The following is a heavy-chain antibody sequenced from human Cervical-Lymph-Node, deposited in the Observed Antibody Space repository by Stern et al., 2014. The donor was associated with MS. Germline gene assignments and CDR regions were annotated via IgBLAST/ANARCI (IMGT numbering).Heavy chain of an antibody. J-gene: IGHJ4*02. D-gene: IGHD6-19*01. CDR1: GFLVSTNY. CDR3: AKGLPYSSGWYSFDY. CDR2: IYSGGNT. Sequence: EVQLVESGGGLIQPGGSLGLSCAASGFLVSTNYLNWVRQAPGRGLEWVSVIYSGGNTYYADSVKGRFIISRDNSKNTLYLQMNSLRVEDTAVYYCAKGLPYSSGWYSFDYWGQGTLITVSS. V-gene: IGHV3-53*01.